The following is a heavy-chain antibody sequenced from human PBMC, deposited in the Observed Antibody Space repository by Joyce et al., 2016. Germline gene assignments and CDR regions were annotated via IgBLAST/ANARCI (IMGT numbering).Heavy chain of an antibody. CDR2: YETEYGEI. Sequence: QVQLVRSGAEVKKPGASVKVSCRSSGHTLTDLSIHWVRQAPGKGLEWMGGYETEYGEINYAQKFQGRITMAEDSSTDTAYMELTSLTSEDTAMYYCATLERGTYSYDYLDLWGRGTLVTVSS. CDR3: ATLERGTYSYDYLDL. D-gene: IGHD1-26*01. J-gene: IGHJ2*01. V-gene: IGHV1-24*01. CDR1: GHTLTDLS.